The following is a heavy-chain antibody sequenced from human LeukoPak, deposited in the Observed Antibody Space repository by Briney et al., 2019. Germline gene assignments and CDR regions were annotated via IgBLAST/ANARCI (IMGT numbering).Heavy chain of an antibody. V-gene: IGHV3-23*01. D-gene: IGHD2-8*01. CDR3: AKDYYYCTYGVCYSGHCGFDF. CDR1: GFTFSSYA. J-gene: IGHJ4*02. Sequence: GASLRLSCAASGFTFSSYAMSWVRQAPGKGLGWVSAISGSGGSTYYADSVKGRFTISRDNSKNTLYLQMNSLRAEDTAVYYCAKDYYYCTYGVCYSGHCGFDFWGQGTLVTVSS. CDR2: ISGSGGST.